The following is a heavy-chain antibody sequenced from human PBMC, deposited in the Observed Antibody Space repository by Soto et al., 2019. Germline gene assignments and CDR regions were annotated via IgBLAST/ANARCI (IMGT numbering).Heavy chain of an antibody. V-gene: IGHV4-59*01. D-gene: IGHD1-7*01. CDR3: GRGEVDRYNWNYGIDY. CDR2: IYYIGNT. Sequence: LSLTCTASGGSISSYYWSWIRQPPGKGLEWIGYIYYIGNTNYNPSLKRRVTIRVNTSKNQFSLKLSSVTAADSAVYYCGRGEVDRYNWNYGIDYWGQGTLVTVSS. CDR1: GGSISSYY. J-gene: IGHJ4*01.